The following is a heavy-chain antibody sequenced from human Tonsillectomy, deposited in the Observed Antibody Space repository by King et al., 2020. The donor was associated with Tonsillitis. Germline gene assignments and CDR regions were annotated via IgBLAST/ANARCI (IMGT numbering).Heavy chain of an antibody. J-gene: IGHJ4*02. CDR1: GGSISSGGYS. CDR3: ARGGALEWLLDY. D-gene: IGHD3-3*01. CDR2: IYHSGST. Sequence: QLQESGSGLVKPSQTLSLTCAVSGGSISSGGYSWSWIRQPPGKGLEWIGYIYHSGSTYYNPSLMSRVTISVDRSKNQFSLKLSSVTAADTAVYYCARGGALEWLLDYWGQGTLVTVSS. V-gene: IGHV4-30-2*01.